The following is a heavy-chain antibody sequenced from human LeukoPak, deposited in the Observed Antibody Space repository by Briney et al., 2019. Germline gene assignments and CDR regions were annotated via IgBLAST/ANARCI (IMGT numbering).Heavy chain of an antibody. CDR2: INHSGSI. V-gene: IGHV4-34*01. Sequence: SETLSLTCAVYGGSLSDYYWNWNWIRQPPGKGLEWIGEINHSGSINYNPPLKSRVTISLDTSKNQFSLKVNSLTAADTAVYYCARGRSQSRAFDIWGQGTKVTVSS. J-gene: IGHJ3*02. D-gene: IGHD2-15*01. CDR3: ARGRSQSRAFDI. CDR1: GGSLSDYY.